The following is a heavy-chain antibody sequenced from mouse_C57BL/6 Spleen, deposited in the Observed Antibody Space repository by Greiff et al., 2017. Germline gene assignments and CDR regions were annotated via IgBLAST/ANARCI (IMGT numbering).Heavy chain of an antibody. CDR2: INYDGSST. CDR3: ARLITTVAHFDY. Sequence: EVKLMESEGGLVQPGSSMKLSCTASGFTFSDYYMAWVRQVPEKGLEWVANINYDGSSTYYLDSLKSRFIISRDNAKNILYLQMSSLKSEDTATYYCARLITTVAHFDYWGQGTTLTVSS. J-gene: IGHJ2*01. D-gene: IGHD1-1*01. CDR1: GFTFSDYY. V-gene: IGHV5-16*01.